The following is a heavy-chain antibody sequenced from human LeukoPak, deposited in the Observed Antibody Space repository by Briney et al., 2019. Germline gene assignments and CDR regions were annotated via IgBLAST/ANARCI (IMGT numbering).Heavy chain of an antibody. J-gene: IGHJ6*02. D-gene: IGHD1-1*01. CDR3: ARATGIYYYYGMDV. CDR2: IYYSGST. CDR1: GGAISSSY. V-gene: IGHV4-59*08. Sequence: SETLSLTCTVSGGAISSSYWGWIRQPPGKGLDWIGYIYYSGSTNYNPSLKSRVTISVDTSKNQFSLKLSSVTAADTAVYYCARATGIYYYYGMDVWGQGTTVTVSS.